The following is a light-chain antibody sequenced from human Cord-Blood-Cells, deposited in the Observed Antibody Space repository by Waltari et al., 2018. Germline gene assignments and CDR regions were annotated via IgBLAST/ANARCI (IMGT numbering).Light chain of an antibody. CDR3: QSYDSSLSGYV. CDR2: GNS. J-gene: IGLJ1*01. Sequence: QSVLTQPPSVSGAPGQRVTISCTGSSSNIGAGYDVHWYQQLPGTAPKLLLYGNSKRPSGVPDRFAGSKSGTSASLAITGLQAEDEADDYCQSYDSSLSGYVFGTGTKVTVL. CDR1: SSNIGAGYD. V-gene: IGLV1-40*01.